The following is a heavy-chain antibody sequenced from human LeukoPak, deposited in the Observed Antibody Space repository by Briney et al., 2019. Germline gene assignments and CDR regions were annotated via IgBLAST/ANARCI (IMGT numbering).Heavy chain of an antibody. CDR3: ARHRLLTAPLDY. CDR2: IYPSDSDT. Sequence: GESLKISCKGSGYSFTSYWIGWVRQGPGKGLEWMGIIYPSDSDTRYSPPFQGQVTISVDKSINTAYLQWSSLTASDTAMYYCARHRLLTAPLDYWGQGTLVTVSS. D-gene: IGHD3-9*01. CDR1: GYSFTSYW. J-gene: IGHJ4*02. V-gene: IGHV5-51*01.